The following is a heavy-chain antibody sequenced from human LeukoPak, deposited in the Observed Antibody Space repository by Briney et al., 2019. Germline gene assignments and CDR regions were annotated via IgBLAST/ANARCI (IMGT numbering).Heavy chain of an antibody. Sequence: PSETLSLTCIVSGGSISSSSYYWGWIRQPPGKGLEWIGSIYYSGSTYYNPSLKSRVTISVDTSKNQFSLKLSSVTAADTAVYYCARGGYCSSTSCSEDHCYYGMDVWGQGTTVTVSS. J-gene: IGHJ6*02. V-gene: IGHV4-39*07. CDR3: ARGGYCSSTSCSEDHCYYGMDV. CDR2: IYYSGST. D-gene: IGHD2-2*03. CDR1: GGSISSSSYY.